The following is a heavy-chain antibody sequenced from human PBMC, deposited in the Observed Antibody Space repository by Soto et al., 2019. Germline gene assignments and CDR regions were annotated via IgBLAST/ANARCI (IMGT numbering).Heavy chain of an antibody. V-gene: IGHV3-21*06. D-gene: IGHD1-26*01. J-gene: IGHJ4*02. CDR3: VRENEMAGATSAFEY. CDR2: IDARSNYI. CDR1: GFRFNSYS. Sequence: GGSLRLSCEASGFRFNSYSMNWVRQAPQKGLEWVSLIDARSNYIYYADSVKGRFTISRDNARNSLYLQVDSLRVEDTAVYYCVRENEMAGATSAFEYWGQGTPVTVSS.